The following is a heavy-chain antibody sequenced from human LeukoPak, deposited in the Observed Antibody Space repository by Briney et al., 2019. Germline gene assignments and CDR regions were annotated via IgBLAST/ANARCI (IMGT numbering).Heavy chain of an antibody. V-gene: IGHV3-33*01. CDR1: GFTFSSYG. J-gene: IGHJ4*02. CDR2: IWYDGSNK. Sequence: GGSLRLSCAASGFTFSSYGMHWVRQAPGKGLEWVAVIWYDGSNKYYADSVKGRFTISRDNSKNTLYLQMNSLRAEDTAVYYCAGEGYSSSWPIDYWGQGTLVTVSS. CDR3: AGEGYSSSWPIDY. D-gene: IGHD6-13*01.